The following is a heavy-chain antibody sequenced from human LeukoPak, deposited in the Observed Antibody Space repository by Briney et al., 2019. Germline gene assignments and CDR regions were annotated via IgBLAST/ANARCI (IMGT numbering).Heavy chain of an antibody. J-gene: IGHJ5*02. CDR2: IYHSGST. Sequence: PSETLSLTCAVSGGSISSGGYSWSWLRQPPGKGLEWIEYIYHSGSTYYHPSLKSRVTISVDRSKNQFSLKLSSVTAAGTAVYYCARGGVVVVAATQDWFDPWGQGTLVTVSS. CDR3: ARGGVVVVAATQDWFDP. D-gene: IGHD2-15*01. V-gene: IGHV4-30-2*01. CDR1: GGSISSGGYS.